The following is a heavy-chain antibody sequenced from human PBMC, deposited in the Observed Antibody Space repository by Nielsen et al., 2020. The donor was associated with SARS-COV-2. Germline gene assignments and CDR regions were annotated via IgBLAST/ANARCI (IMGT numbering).Heavy chain of an antibody. CDR2: ISWNSGSI. CDR3: TRGRRLGTTIFEY. J-gene: IGHJ4*02. CDR1: GFTFDDYA. D-gene: IGHD1-14*01. Sequence: GGSLRLSYAASGFTFDDYAMHWVRQAPGKGLEWVSGISWNSGSIAYADSVKGRFTISRDNAKNSLHLQMNSLRAEDTAFYYCTRGRRLGTTIFEYWGQGTLVTVSS. V-gene: IGHV3-9*01.